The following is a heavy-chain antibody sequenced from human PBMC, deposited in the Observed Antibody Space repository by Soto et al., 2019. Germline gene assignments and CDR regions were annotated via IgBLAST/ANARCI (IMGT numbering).Heavy chain of an antibody. CDR1: GFTFSSYE. CDR2: ISSSGSTI. CDR3: ARSPYVWGSYRPVDY. V-gene: IGHV3-48*03. Sequence: PGGSLRLSCAASGFTFSSYEMNWVRQAPGKGLEWVSYISSSGSTIYYADSVKGRFTISRDNAKNSLYLQMNSLRAEDTAVYYCARSPYVWGSYRPVDYWGQGTLVTVSS. D-gene: IGHD3-16*02. J-gene: IGHJ4*02.